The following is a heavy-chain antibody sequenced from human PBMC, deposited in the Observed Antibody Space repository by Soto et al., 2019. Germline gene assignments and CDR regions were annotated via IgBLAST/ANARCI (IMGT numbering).Heavy chain of an antibody. J-gene: IGHJ5*02. CDR1: GGSISSYY. CDR3: ARDRRSGPYSSSPDWFDP. Sequence: PSETLSLTCTVSGGSISSYYWSWIRQPAGKGLEWIGRIYTSGSTNYNPSLKSRVTMSVDTSKNQFSLKLSSVTAADTAVYYCARDRRSGPYSSSPDWFDPWGQGTLVPVSS. D-gene: IGHD6-6*01. V-gene: IGHV4-4*07. CDR2: IYTSGST.